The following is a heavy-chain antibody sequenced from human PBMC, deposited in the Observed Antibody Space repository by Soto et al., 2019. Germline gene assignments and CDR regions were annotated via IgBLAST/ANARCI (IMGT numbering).Heavy chain of an antibody. V-gene: IGHV1-2*02. Sequence: ASVKVSCKASRYTFTGYYMHWVRQAPGQGLAWMGWINPNSGGTKYAQKFQGRVTMTRDTSISTAYMELSRLRSAADTAVYFCARGRYCLTGRCFPNWFDSWGQGALVTVSS. J-gene: IGHJ5*01. CDR1: RYTFTGYY. CDR2: INPNSGGT. CDR3: ARGRYCLTGRCFPNWFDS. D-gene: IGHD7-27*01.